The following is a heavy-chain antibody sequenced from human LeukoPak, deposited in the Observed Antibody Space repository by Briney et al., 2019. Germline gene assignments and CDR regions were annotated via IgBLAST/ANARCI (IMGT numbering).Heavy chain of an antibody. J-gene: IGHJ5*02. D-gene: IGHD3-10*01. CDR2: INHSGST. Sequence: TSETLSLTCAVYGGSFSGYYWSWIRQPPGKGLEWIGEINHSGSTNYNPSLKSRVTISVDTSKNQFSLKLSSVTAAVTAVYYCARDRLIRAYNWFDPWGQGTLVTVSS. CDR3: ARDRLIRAYNWFDP. CDR1: GGSFSGYY. V-gene: IGHV4-34*01.